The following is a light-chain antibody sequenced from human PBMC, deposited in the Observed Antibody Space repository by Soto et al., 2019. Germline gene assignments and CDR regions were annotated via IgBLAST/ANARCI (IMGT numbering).Light chain of an antibody. J-gene: IGKJ5*01. CDR3: QQRSNLPPVT. V-gene: IGKV3D-20*02. CDR1: QSVSSSY. Sequence: EIVLTQSPATLSLSPGERATISCRASQSVSSSYLAWYQQKPGQAPRLLIYGASTMATGIPDRFSGSGSGKDFTLTISRLEPEDFAVYYCQQRSNLPPVTFGQGTRLEIK. CDR2: GAS.